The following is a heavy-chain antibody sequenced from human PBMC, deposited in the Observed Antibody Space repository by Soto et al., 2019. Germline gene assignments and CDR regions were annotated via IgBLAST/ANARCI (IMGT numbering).Heavy chain of an antibody. J-gene: IGHJ6*03. D-gene: IGHD2-2*01. Sequence: PGGSLRLSCAASGFTFSSYHMDWVRQAPGKGLEWVCGISGSGGSTYYADSVKGRFTISRDNSKNTLYLQMNSLRAEDTAVYYCAKSVTYCSSTSCYFSSIYYYYMDVWGKGTTVTVSS. V-gene: IGHV3-23*01. CDR2: ISGSGGST. CDR1: GFTFSSYH. CDR3: AKSVTYCSSTSCYFSSIYYYYMDV.